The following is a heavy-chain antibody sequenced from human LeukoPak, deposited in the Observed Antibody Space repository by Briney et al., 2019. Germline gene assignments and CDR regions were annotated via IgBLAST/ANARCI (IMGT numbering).Heavy chain of an antibody. CDR3: ARDYYDSPQYFQH. D-gene: IGHD3-22*01. CDR1: GFTFSSYG. V-gene: IGHV3-30*02. Sequence: GGSLRLSCAASGFTFSSYGMHWVRQAPGKGLEWVAFIRYDGSNKYYADSVKGRFTISRDNSKNTLYLQMNSLRAEDTAVYYCARDYYDSPQYFQHWGQGTLVTVSS. CDR2: IRYDGSNK. J-gene: IGHJ1*01.